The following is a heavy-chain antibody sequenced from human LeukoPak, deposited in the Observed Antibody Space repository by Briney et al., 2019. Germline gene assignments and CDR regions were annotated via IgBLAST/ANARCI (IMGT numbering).Heavy chain of an antibody. J-gene: IGHJ4*02. Sequence: PSETLPLTCTVSGGSISSYYWSWIRQPPGKGLEWIGYIYYSGSTNYNPSLKSRVTISVDTSKNQFSLKLSSVTAADTAVYYCAGETGATNYFDYWGQGTLVTVSS. V-gene: IGHV4-59*01. D-gene: IGHD1-14*01. CDR1: GGSISSYY. CDR2: IYYSGST. CDR3: AGETGATNYFDY.